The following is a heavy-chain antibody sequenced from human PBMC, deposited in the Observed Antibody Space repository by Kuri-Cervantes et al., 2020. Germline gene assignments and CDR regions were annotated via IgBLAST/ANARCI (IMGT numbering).Heavy chain of an antibody. CDR2: IWFDASQE. CDR3: AKDAFAMVQGVIIG. J-gene: IGHJ4*02. V-gene: IGHV3-33*06. Sequence: GGSLRLSCAASGFTFSDYGMHWVRQAPGQGLEWVAVIWFDASQEYYADSVKGRFTISRDNSKNTLYLQMNSLRAEDTAVYYCAKDAFAMVQGVIIGWGQGTLVTVSS. D-gene: IGHD3-10*01. CDR1: GFTFSDYG.